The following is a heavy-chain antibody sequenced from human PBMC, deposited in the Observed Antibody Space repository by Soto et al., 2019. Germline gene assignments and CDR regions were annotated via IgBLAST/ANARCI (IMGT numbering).Heavy chain of an antibody. D-gene: IGHD6-13*01. J-gene: IGHJ3*02. CDR3: ARRKYSRFDI. V-gene: IGHV6-1*01. CDR2: TYYSSKCYN. CDR1: GGSVCSNGWA. Sequence: SQTLSRTDASSGGSVCSNGWAWNCIRQTPSRGLEWLARTYYSSKCYNDHALPVRSRITINPETYKNHSSLQMNSVTPEETAVYYCARRKYSRFDIWGQGTTVTVSS.